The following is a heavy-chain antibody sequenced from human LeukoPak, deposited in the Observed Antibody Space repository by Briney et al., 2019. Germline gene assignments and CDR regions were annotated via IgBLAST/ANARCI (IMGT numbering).Heavy chain of an antibody. CDR3: ARVRPQFTRLYSHGPLDY. J-gene: IGHJ4*02. Sequence: GGSLRLSCAASGFTFSSYAVHWVRQAPGKGLEWVAVISYDGSNKYYADSVKGRFTISRDNSKNTLYLQMNSLRAEDTAVYYCARVRPQFTRLYSHGPLDYWGQGTLVTVSS. CDR2: ISYDGSNK. CDR1: GFTFSSYA. D-gene: IGHD2-21*01. V-gene: IGHV3-30*01.